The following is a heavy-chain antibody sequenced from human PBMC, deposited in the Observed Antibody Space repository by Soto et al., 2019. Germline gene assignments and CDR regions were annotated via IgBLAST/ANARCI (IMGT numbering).Heavy chain of an antibody. J-gene: IGHJ4*02. CDR1: GDSISSDNW. CDR2: VAHSGST. Sequence: SETLSLTCGVSGDSISSDNWWSWLRQPPGKGLEWIGEVAHSGSTHYNPSLKSRVSMSVDKSKNEFSLNLSSVAAADAAVYYCARSPLPRYFDYWGQGTLVTVSS. V-gene: IGHV4-4*02. D-gene: IGHD2-2*01. CDR3: ARSPLPRYFDY.